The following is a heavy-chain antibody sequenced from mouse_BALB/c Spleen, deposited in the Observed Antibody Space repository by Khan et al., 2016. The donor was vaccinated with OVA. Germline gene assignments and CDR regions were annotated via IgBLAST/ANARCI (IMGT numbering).Heavy chain of an antibody. Sequence: EVKVVESGGDLVKPGGSLKLSCAASGFTFSTYGMSWVRQTPDRRLEWVATVSTGGSYTYYPDSVKGRFTISSDNAKNTLYLQMNSLKSDDTAIFYCTRLAYYYDSEGFAYWGQGTLVTVSA. V-gene: IGHV5-6*01. CDR2: VSTGGSYT. D-gene: IGHD1-1*01. J-gene: IGHJ3*01. CDR3: TRLAYYYDSEGFAY. CDR1: GFTFSTYG.